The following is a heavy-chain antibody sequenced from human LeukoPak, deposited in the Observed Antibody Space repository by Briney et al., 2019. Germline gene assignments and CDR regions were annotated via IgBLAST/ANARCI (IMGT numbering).Heavy chain of an antibody. Sequence: GASVKVSCKASGYTFIGYNMHRGRQAPRQGLEWRGWINAKRGGTNYAQKFQGRVTMTRDTSISTAYMELSRLRSDDTAVYYCAIGFWSGYYFDYWGQGTLVTVSS. V-gene: IGHV1-2*02. CDR3: AIGFWSGYYFDY. CDR2: INAKRGGT. D-gene: IGHD3-3*01. CDR1: GYTFIGYN. J-gene: IGHJ4*02.